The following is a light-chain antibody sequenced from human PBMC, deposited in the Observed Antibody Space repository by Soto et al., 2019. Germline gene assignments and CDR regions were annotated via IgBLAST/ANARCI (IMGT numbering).Light chain of an antibody. J-gene: IGKJ1*01. CDR2: AAS. CDR3: QQSYNTPRT. V-gene: IGKV1-39*01. Sequence: DIQMTQPPSSLSASVGDRVTITCRASQNLSSYLNWYQQKAGKAPKLLIYAASNLQSGVPSRFSGGGSWTYYTLTISSLQPEDFATYYCQQSYNTPRTFGQGTKVEIK. CDR1: QNLSSY.